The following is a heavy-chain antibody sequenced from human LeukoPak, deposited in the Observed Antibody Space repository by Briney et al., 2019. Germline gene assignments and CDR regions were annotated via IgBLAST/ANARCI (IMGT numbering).Heavy chain of an antibody. CDR1: GFTFSSYA. CDR2: ISGSGGST. V-gene: IGHV3-23*01. Sequence: GGSLRLSCAASGFTFSSYAMSWVRQAPGKGLEWVSAISGSGGSTYYADSVKGRFTISRDNSKNTLYLQMNSLRAEDTAVYYCGSVVVPAAMRTFDYWGEGALVTVSS. J-gene: IGHJ4*02. CDR3: GSVVVPAAMRTFDY. D-gene: IGHD2-2*01.